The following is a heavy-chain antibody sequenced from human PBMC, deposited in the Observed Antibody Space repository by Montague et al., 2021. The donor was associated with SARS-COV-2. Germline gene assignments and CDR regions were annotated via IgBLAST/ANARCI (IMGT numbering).Heavy chain of an antibody. J-gene: IGHJ6*02. Sequence: SETLSLTCTVYGGSFSGYYWSWIRKPPAKGLEWIGEINQSGRTNNNPSLKSRVIISVDTSKNQFSLLLSAVTAADTAVYYCARVRYYGSGTSLGMDVWGQGTTVTVSS. CDR2: INQSGRT. D-gene: IGHD3-10*01. CDR3: ARVRYYGSGTSLGMDV. CDR1: GGSFSGYY. V-gene: IGHV4-34*01.